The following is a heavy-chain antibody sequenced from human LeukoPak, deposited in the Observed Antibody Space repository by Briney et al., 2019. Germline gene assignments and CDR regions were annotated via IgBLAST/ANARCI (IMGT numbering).Heavy chain of an antibody. CDR3: AREPHDYGAVPGI. V-gene: IGHV4-59*01. J-gene: IGHJ3*02. Sequence: PSETLSLTCAVSGGSISTYYWSWIRQPPGKGLEWIGYIYYSGSTNYNPSLKSRVTISVDTSKNQFSLKLSSVTAADTAVYYCAREPHDYGAVPGIWGQGTMVTVSS. D-gene: IGHD4-17*01. CDR2: IYYSGST. CDR1: GGSISTYY.